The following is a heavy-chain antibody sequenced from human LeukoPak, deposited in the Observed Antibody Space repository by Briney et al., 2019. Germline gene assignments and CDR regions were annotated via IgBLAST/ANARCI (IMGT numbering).Heavy chain of an antibody. Sequence: PGGSLRLSCAASGFTFSSYEMNWVRQAPGKGLEWVSGINWNGGSTGYADSVKGRFTISRDNAKNSLYLQMNSLRAEDTALYYCARDRYDGFDYWGQGTLVTVSS. V-gene: IGHV3-20*04. CDR2: INWNGGST. D-gene: IGHD3-16*01. J-gene: IGHJ4*02. CDR3: ARDRYDGFDY. CDR1: GFTFSSYE.